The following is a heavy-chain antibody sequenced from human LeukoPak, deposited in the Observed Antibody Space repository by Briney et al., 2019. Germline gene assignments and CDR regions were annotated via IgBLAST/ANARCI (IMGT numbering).Heavy chain of an antibody. J-gene: IGHJ4*02. CDR1: GYTFTSYY. CDR3: AKDHSYYDSSGYYYGYFDY. CDR2: INPSGGST. V-gene: IGHV1-46*01. D-gene: IGHD3-22*01. Sequence: ASVKVSCKASGYTFTSYYMNWVRQPPGQGLEWWGKINPSGGSTGYAQKFQGRVTMTRDTSTSTVYMELSSLRSEDTAVYYCAKDHSYYDSSGYYYGYFDYWGQGTLVTVSS.